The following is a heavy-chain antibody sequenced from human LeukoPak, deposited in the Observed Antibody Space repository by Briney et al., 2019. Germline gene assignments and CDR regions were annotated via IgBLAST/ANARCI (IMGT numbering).Heavy chain of an antibody. V-gene: IGHV4-39*01. J-gene: IGHJ3*02. CDR2: IYYSGST. Sequence: SETLSLTCTVSGGSISSSSYYWGWIHQPPGKGLEWIGSIYYSGSTYYNPSLKSRVTISVDTSKNQFSLKLSSVTAADTAVYYCARQPEDEFLMPPNDRPYNAFDIWGQGTMVTVSS. CDR3: ARQPEDEFLMPPNDRPYNAFDI. CDR1: GGSISSSSYY. D-gene: IGHD3-3*01.